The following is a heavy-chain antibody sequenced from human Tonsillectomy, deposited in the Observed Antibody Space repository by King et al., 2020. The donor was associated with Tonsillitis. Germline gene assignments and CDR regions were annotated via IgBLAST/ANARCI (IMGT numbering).Heavy chain of an antibody. CDR2: VYHGGST. CDR3: ASGFYGVRGPNWFDP. J-gene: IGHJ5*02. V-gene: IGHV4-30-2*01. Sequence: QLQESGSGLVKPSQTLSLTCAVSGVSISSGAYSWSWIRQPPAKGLEWIGYVYHGGSTYYNPSLKSRVTISVDRSKNHFSLKLSSVTAADTAVYYCASGFYGVRGPNWFDPWGQGTLVTVSS. D-gene: IGHD3-22*01. CDR1: GVSISSGAYS.